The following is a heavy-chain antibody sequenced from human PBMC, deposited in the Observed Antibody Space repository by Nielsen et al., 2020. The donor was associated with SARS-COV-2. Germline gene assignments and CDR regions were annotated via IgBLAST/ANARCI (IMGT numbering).Heavy chain of an antibody. Sequence: SETLSLTCTVSGGSISSYYWTWIRQPPGKGLEWIGYIYFSGGTNYNPNLKSRVTMSVDTSKNQFSLKLTSVTAADTAVYYCARNKRSGSSLDYWGQGTLVTASS. D-gene: IGHD3-3*01. CDR3: ARNKRSGSSLDY. CDR2: IYFSGGT. J-gene: IGHJ4*02. V-gene: IGHV4-59*01. CDR1: GGSISSYY.